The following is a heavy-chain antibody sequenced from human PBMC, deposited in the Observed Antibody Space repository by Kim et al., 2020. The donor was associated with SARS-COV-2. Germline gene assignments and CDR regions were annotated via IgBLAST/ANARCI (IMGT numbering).Heavy chain of an antibody. D-gene: IGHD2-15*01. Sequence: SETLSLTCTFSGGSISSSSYYWGWIRQPPGKGLEWIGSIYYSGSTYYNPSLKSRVTISVDTSKNQFSLKLSSVTAADTAVYYCAGLRYCSGRSCYYYYGMDVWGQGTTVTVSS. CDR2: IYYSGST. J-gene: IGHJ6*02. CDR3: AGLRYCSGRSCYYYYGMDV. V-gene: IGHV4-39*01. CDR1: GGSISSSSYY.